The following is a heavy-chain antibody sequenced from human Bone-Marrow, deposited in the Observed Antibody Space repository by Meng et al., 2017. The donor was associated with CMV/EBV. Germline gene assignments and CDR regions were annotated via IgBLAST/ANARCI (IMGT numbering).Heavy chain of an antibody. V-gene: IGHV3-11*04. D-gene: IGHD6-13*01. CDR2: IISSGSPI. Sequence: LSLTCAASGFTFTDYYMSWIRQAPGKVLEWVSYIISSGSPIYYASSVKGRVTISRDNAKNSLYLQMNSLRGEDTAVYYCARRTSARYSSSWYYFDYWGQGNLVNVAS. CDR3: ARRTSARYSSSWYYFDY. J-gene: IGHJ4*02. CDR1: GFTFTDYY.